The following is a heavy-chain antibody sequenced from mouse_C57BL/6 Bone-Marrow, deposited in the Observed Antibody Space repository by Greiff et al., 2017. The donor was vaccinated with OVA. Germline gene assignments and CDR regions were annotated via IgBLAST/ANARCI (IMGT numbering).Heavy chain of an antibody. Sequence: VKLQQSGAELVRPGTSVKVSCKASGYAFTNYLIEWVKQRPGQGLEWIGVINPGSGGTNYNEKFKGKATLTADKSSSTAYMQLSSLTSEDSAVYFCARATVVARGDYWGQGTTLTVSS. J-gene: IGHJ2*01. CDR2: INPGSGGT. D-gene: IGHD1-1*01. V-gene: IGHV1-54*01. CDR3: ARATVVARGDY. CDR1: GYAFTNYL.